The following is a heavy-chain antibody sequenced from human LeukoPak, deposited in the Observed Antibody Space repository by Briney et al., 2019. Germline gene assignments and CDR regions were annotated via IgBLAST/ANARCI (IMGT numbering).Heavy chain of an antibody. CDR3: ARVSLQLTYFDY. D-gene: IGHD6-13*01. Sequence: GGSLRLSCAASGFTFSSYEMNWVRQAPGKGLAWVSYISSSGSTIYYADSVKGRFTISRDNAKNSLYLQMNSLRAEDTAVYYCARVSLQLTYFDYWGQGTLVTVSS. CDR2: ISSSGSTI. J-gene: IGHJ4*02. V-gene: IGHV3-48*03. CDR1: GFTFSSYE.